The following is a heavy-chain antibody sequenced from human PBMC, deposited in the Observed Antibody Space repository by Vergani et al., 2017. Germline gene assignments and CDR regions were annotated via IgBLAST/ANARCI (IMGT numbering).Heavy chain of an antibody. CDR3: ASAEAGLDAFDI. J-gene: IGHJ3*02. CDR1: GGTFSSYV. CDR2: IIPIVDIA. Sequence: QVQLVQSGAEVKKPGSSVKVSCKASGGTFSSYVIIWVRQAPGQGLEWMGRIIPIVDIANYAQKFQGRVTITADKSTSTAYMELSSLRSEDTAVYYCASAEAGLDAFDIWGQGTMVTVSS. D-gene: IGHD6-19*01. V-gene: IGHV1-69*02.